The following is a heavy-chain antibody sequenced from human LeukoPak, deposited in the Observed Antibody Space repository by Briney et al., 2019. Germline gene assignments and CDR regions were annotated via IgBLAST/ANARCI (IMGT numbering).Heavy chain of an antibody. Sequence: GGSLRLSCAASGFTVSSNYMSWVRQAPGKGLEWVSVIYSGGSTYYADSVKGRFTISRGNSKNTLYLQMNSLRAEDTAVYYCAKDGVPAAFDYWGQGTLVTVSS. CDR1: GFTVSSNY. V-gene: IGHV3-53*01. D-gene: IGHD2-2*01. CDR3: AKDGVPAAFDY. CDR2: IYSGGST. J-gene: IGHJ4*02.